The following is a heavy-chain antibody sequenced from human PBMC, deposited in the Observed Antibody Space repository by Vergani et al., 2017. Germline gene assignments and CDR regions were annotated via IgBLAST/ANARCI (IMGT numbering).Heavy chain of an antibody. D-gene: IGHD2-2*02. CDR2: INPKSGDT. V-gene: IGHV1-2*02. J-gene: IGHJ6*03. CDR1: GYTFSGYY. Sequence: QVQLVQSGAEVKKPGASVKVSCKASGYTFSGYYMHWVRQAPGQGLEWMGWINPKSGDTNYAQKFQGRVTMTRDTSISTAYMEVSSLRSDDTAVYYCARDSGRSSLPGTLGWDIVGVPDPIRRGHHMDVWGKGTTVTVSS. CDR3: ARDSGRSSLPGTLGWDIVGVPDPIRRGHHMDV.